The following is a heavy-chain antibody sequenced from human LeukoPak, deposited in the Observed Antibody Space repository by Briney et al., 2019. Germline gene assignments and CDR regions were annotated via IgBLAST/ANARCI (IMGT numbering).Heavy chain of an antibody. D-gene: IGHD6-19*01. J-gene: IGHJ6*02. Sequence: GASVKVSCKASGYTFTSYGISWVRQAPGQGVEWMGGISAYNGNTNYAQKLQGRVTMTTDTSTSTAYMELRSLRSDDTAVYYCARDLEVAGNYCYYYGMDVWGQGTTVTVSS. CDR1: GYTFTSYG. CDR2: ISAYNGNT. CDR3: ARDLEVAGNYCYYYGMDV. V-gene: IGHV1-18*01.